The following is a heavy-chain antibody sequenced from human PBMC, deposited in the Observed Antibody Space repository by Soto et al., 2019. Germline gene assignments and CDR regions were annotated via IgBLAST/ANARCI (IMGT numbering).Heavy chain of an antibody. J-gene: IGHJ4*02. CDR1: GLTFGDSA. CDR2: IRSKAFGGTA. D-gene: IGHD5-12*01. V-gene: IGHV3-49*03. Sequence: EVQLVESGGGLVQPGRSLRLSCTASGLTFGDSAVSWFRQPSGKGLEWVAFIRSKAFGGTAQYAASVKGRFAISRDDSKSIAYLQMDSLKTDDTAVYYCTSPRGYSGYDWRGPFDYWGQGTLVTVSS. CDR3: TSPRGYSGYDWRGPFDY.